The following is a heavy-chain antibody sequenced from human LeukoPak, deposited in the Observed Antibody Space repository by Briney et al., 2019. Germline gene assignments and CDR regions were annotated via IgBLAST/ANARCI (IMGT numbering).Heavy chain of an antibody. CDR2: ISGSGGST. J-gene: IGHJ4*02. V-gene: IGHV3-23*01. CDR1: GFTFSSYA. CDR3: AKRYSNNWYYFDY. Sequence: PGGSLRLSCAASGFTFSSYAISWVRQAPGKGLEWVSSISGSGGSTYYADSVKGRFTISRDSSKNTLYMQMNSLRAEDTAVYYCAKRYSNNWYYFDYWGQGTLVTVSS. D-gene: IGHD6-13*01.